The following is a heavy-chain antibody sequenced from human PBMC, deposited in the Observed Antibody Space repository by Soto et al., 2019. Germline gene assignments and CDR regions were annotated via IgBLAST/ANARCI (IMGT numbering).Heavy chain of an antibody. Sequence: GGSLRLSRAASGFTFSSYAMSWVRQAPGKGLEWVSAISGSGGSTYYADSVKGRFTISRDNSKNTLYLQMNSLRAEDTAVYYCAKSRIAVAIYYGMDVWGQGTTVTVSS. CDR1: GFTFSSYA. CDR3: AKSRIAVAIYYGMDV. V-gene: IGHV3-23*01. CDR2: ISGSGGST. J-gene: IGHJ6*02. D-gene: IGHD6-19*01.